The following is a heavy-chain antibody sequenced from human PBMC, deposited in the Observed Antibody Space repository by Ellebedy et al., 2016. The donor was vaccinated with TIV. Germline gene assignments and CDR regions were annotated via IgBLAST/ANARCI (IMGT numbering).Heavy chain of an antibody. CDR3: LREYGFY. CDR2: IKEDGSEK. J-gene: IGHJ4*02. CDR1: GFTFTDYW. D-gene: IGHD2-2*03. V-gene: IGHV3-7*03. Sequence: GESLKISCAASGFTFTDYWMTWVRQAPGKGLEWVANIKEDGSEKNYVDSVKGRFTISRDNAKNSLFLQMSSLRAEDTAVYSCLREYGFYWGQGTLVTVSS.